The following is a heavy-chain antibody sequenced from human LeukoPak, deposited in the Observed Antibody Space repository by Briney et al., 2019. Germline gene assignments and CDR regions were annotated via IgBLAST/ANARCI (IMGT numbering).Heavy chain of an antibody. CDR1: GFTFSNYG. J-gene: IGHJ5*02. D-gene: IGHD6-13*01. CDR2: ISSSSSYI. V-gene: IGHV3-21*01. Sequence: GGSLRLSCAASGFTFSNYGMHWVRQAPGKGLEWVSSISSSSSYIYYADSVKGRFTISRDNAKNSLYLQMNSLRAEDTAVYYCASPVAVDPWGQGTLVTVSS. CDR3: ASPVAVDP.